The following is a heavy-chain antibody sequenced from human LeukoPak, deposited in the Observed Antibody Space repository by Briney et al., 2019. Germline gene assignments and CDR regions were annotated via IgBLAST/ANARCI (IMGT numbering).Heavy chain of an antibody. CDR3: ARALVAAAGRYYMDV. CDR1: GGTFSSYA. J-gene: IGHJ6*03. CDR2: IIPIFGTA. D-gene: IGHD6-13*01. V-gene: IGHV1-69*13. Sequence: GASVTVSCKASGGTFSSYAISWVRQAPGQGLEWMGGIIPIFGTANYAQKFQGRVTITADESTSTAYMELSSLRSEDTAVYYCARALVAAAGRYYMDVWGKGTTVTISS.